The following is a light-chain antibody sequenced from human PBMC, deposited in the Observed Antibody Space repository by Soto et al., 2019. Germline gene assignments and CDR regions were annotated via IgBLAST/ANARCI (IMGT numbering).Light chain of an antibody. V-gene: IGKV1-27*01. CDR3: QKYSGPPYT. J-gene: IGKJ2*01. CDR1: QGIRNY. CDR2: TAS. Sequence: DIQMTQSPSSLSASVGDRVTITCRASQGIRNYLAWYQQKPGKVPKLLIYTASTLQSGVPSRFSGSGSGTDFTLTISSLQPEEVATYYCQKYSGPPYTFGQGTKLEIK.